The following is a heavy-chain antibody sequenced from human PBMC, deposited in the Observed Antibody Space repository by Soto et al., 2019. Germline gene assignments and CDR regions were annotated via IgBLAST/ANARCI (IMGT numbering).Heavy chain of an antibody. Sequence: PGGSLRLSCAASGFTFSSYAMSWVRQAPGRGLEWVSAISGSGGSTYYADSVKGRFTISRDNSKNTLYLQMNSLRAEDTAVYYCANLNQLLQLRYFDWLLYDAFDIWGQGTMVTVSS. D-gene: IGHD3-9*01. CDR1: GFTFSSYA. V-gene: IGHV3-23*01. J-gene: IGHJ3*02. CDR3: ANLNQLLQLRYFDWLLYDAFDI. CDR2: ISGSGGST.